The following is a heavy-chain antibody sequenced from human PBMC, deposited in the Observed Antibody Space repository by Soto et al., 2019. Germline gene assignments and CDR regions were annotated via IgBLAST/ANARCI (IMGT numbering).Heavy chain of an antibody. Sequence: PGGSLRLSCAASGFTFGTYAMHWVRQAPGKGLQWVAVISSDGTDKYNTDSVRDRFTISRDNSNSTLFLQMNSLRPEDTAVYFCARSARVVTRDAFDIWGQGTLVTVSS. D-gene: IGHD2-21*02. CDR3: ARSARVVTRDAFDI. CDR2: ISSDGTDK. J-gene: IGHJ3*02. CDR1: GFTFGTYA. V-gene: IGHV3-30-3*01.